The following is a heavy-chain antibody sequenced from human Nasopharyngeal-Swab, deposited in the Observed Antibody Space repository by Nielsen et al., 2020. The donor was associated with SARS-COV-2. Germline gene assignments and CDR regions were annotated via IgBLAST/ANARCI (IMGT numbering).Heavy chain of an antibody. D-gene: IGHD6-13*01. CDR3: AREETLLYSSSWRGYYFDY. V-gene: IGHV6-1*01. CDR2: TYYRSKWYI. J-gene: IGHJ4*02. Sequence: SQTLSLTCAISGDSLSSNSAAWNWIRPSPSRGLEWLGRTYYRSKWYIDYAVSVKSRIIINPDTSKNQFSLQVNSVTPEDTAVYYCAREETLLYSSSWRGYYFDYWGQGTLVTVSS. CDR1: GDSLSSNSAA.